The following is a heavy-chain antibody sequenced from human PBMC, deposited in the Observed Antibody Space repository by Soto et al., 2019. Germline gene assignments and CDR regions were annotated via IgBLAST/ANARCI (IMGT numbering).Heavy chain of an antibody. CDR3: ARGSSGWSHYGMDV. D-gene: IGHD6-19*01. V-gene: IGHV3-66*01. CDR1: GFIVSTNY. J-gene: IGHJ6*02. CDR2: VYTGGTT. Sequence: EVQLVESGGGLVQPGGSLRLSCAASGFIVSTNYMSWVRQAPGMGLEWVSGVYTGGTTYYADSVKGRFTISRDSSKNKLYLQMNSLGAEDTAVYYCARGSSGWSHYGMDVWGQGTTVTVSS.